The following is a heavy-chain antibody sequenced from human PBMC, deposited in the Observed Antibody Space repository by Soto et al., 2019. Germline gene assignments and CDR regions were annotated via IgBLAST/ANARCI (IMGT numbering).Heavy chain of an antibody. CDR2: IYYSGST. J-gene: IGHJ4*02. CDR1: GGSISSYY. Sequence: SETLSLTCTVSGGSISSYYWSWIRQPPGKGLEWIGYIYYSGSTNYNPSLKSRVTISVDTSKNQFSLKLSSVTAADTAVYYCARSYSSSFFVDWGQGTLVTVSS. D-gene: IGHD6-6*01. CDR3: ARSYSSSFFVD. V-gene: IGHV4-59*01.